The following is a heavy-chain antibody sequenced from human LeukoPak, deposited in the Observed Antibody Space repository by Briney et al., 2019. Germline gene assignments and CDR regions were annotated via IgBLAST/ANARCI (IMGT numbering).Heavy chain of an antibody. CDR3: ARSNYGGKRWFDP. Sequence: ASVTVSCKASEYTFTSYDINWVRQTTGQGLEWMGWMNPNSGNTGYAQKFQGRVTMTRDTSINTAYMELSSLRSEDTAVYFCARSNYGGKRWFDPWGQGTLVIVSS. CDR2: MNPNSGNT. J-gene: IGHJ5*02. CDR1: EYTFTSYD. D-gene: IGHD4-23*01. V-gene: IGHV1-8*01.